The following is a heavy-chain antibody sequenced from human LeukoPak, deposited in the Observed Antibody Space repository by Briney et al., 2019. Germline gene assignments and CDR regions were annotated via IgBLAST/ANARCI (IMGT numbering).Heavy chain of an antibody. CDR2: IYYSGST. CDR3: ARGGNDFWSGLMYNWFDP. V-gene: IGHV4-59*01. Sequence: SETLSLTCTVSGGSISSYYWNWIRQPPGKGLEWIGYIYYSGSTNYNPSLQSRVTISVDTSKNQFSLKLTSVIAADTAMYYCARGGNDFWSGLMYNWFDPWGQGTLVTVSS. D-gene: IGHD3-3*01. J-gene: IGHJ5*02. CDR1: GGSISSYY.